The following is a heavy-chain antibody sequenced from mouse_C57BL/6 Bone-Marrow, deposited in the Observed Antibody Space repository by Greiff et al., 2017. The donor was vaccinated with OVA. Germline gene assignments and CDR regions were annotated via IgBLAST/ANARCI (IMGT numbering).Heavy chain of an antibody. CDR3: ARVPY. J-gene: IGHJ3*01. CDR2: IDPSDSYT. Sequence: QVQLQQPGAELVMPGASVKLSCKASGYTFTSYWMHWVKQRPGQGLEWIGEIDPSDSYTNYNQKFKGKSTWTVDKSSSTAYMQRSSLTSEDSAVYYCARVPYGGQGTLVTVSA. CDR1: GYTFTSYW. V-gene: IGHV1-69*01.